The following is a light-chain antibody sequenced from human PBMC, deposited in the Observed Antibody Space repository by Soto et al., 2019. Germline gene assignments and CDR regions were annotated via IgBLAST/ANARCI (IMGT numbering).Light chain of an antibody. CDR2: AAS. Sequence: DIQMTQSPSSLSASVGDRVTITCRASENINTYLNWCQQKPGKAPNLLIYAASSLQSGVPSRFSGSGSGTDFILTISSLQPEDFATYYCQQSYSTPYTFGQGTKLEMK. CDR3: QQSYSTPYT. J-gene: IGKJ2*01. V-gene: IGKV1-39*01. CDR1: ENINTY.